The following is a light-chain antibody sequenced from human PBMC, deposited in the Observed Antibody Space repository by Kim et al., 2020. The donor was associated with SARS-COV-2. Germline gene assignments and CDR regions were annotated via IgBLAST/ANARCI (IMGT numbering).Light chain of an antibody. V-gene: IGKV1-5*01. J-gene: IGKJ4*01. CDR1: QSISSW. CDR2: DAS. CDR3: QQYNSYSST. Sequence: DIQMTQSPSTLSASVGDRVTITCRASQSISSWLAWYQQKPGKAPKLLIYDASSLESGVPSRFSGSGSGTEFTLTISSLQPDDFATYYCQQYNSYSSTFGGGTKVYIK.